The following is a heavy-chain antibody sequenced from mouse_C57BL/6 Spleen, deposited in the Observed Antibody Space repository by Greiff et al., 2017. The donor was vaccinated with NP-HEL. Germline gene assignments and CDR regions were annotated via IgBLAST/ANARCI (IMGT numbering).Heavy chain of an antibody. CDR2: INYDGSST. CDR1: GFTFSDYY. D-gene: IGHD2-3*01. CDR3: ARGGYDGYWFAY. V-gene: IGHV5-16*01. Sequence: EVKLVESEGGLVQPGSSMKLSCTASGFTFSDYYMAWVRQVPEKGLEWVANINYDGSSTYYLDSLKSRFIISRDNAKNILYLQMSSLKSEDTATYYCARGGYDGYWFAYWGQGTLVTVSA. J-gene: IGHJ3*01.